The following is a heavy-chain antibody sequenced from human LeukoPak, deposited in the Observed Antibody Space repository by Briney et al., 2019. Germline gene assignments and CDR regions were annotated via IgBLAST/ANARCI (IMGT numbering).Heavy chain of an antibody. Sequence: GESLKISCKGSGYSFTSYWISWVRQMPGKGLEWMGRIDPSDSYTNYSPSFQGHVTISADKSISTAYLQWSSLKASDTAMYYCAPPRGGMVATLDYWGQGTLVTVSS. V-gene: IGHV5-10-1*01. CDR1: GYSFTSYW. D-gene: IGHD5-12*01. CDR2: IDPSDSYT. J-gene: IGHJ4*02. CDR3: APPRGGMVATLDY.